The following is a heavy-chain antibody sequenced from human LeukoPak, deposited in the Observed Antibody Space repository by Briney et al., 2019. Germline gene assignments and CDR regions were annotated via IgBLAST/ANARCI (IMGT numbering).Heavy chain of an antibody. CDR3: ARLLRGSSWGYYYYMDV. J-gene: IGHJ6*03. V-gene: IGHV5-51*01. Sequence: GESLKISCKGSGYSFINYWIGWVRQMPGKGLEWMGIIYPGDSDTRYSPSFQGQVTISADKSISTAYLQWSSLKASDTAMYYCARLLRGSSWGYYYYMDVWGKGTTVTVS. CDR1: GYSFINYW. CDR2: IYPGDSDT. D-gene: IGHD6-6*01.